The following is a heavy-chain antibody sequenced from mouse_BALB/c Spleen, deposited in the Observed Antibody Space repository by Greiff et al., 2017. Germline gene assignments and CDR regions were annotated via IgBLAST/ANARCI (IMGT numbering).Heavy chain of an antibody. D-gene: IGHD1-2*01. Sequence: EVQRVESGGGLVQPGGSRKLSCAASGFTFSSFGMHWVRQAPEKGLEWVAYISSGSSTIYYADTVKGRFTISRDNPKNTLFLQMTSLRSEDTAMYYCARSHYYGSMDYWGQGTSVTVSS. CDR3: ARSHYYGSMDY. V-gene: IGHV5-17*02. J-gene: IGHJ4*01. CDR2: ISSGSSTI. CDR1: GFTFSSFG.